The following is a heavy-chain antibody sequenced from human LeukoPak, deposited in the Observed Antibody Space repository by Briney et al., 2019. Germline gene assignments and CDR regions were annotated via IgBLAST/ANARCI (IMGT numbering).Heavy chain of an antibody. Sequence: PSETLSLTCTVSGGSISSSSYYWGWIRQPPGKGLEWIGYIYYSGSTYYNPSLKSRVTISVDTSKNQFSLKLSSVTAADTAVYYCARDGIGSSTPFDYWGQGTLVTVSS. V-gene: IGHV4-39*07. D-gene: IGHD6-6*01. CDR1: GGSISSSSYY. J-gene: IGHJ4*02. CDR2: IYYSGST. CDR3: ARDGIGSSTPFDY.